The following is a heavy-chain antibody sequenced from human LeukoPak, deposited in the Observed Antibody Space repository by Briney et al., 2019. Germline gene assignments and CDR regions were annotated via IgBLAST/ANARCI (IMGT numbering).Heavy chain of an antibody. Sequence: RPGGSLRLSCAASGFTVSSNYMSWVRQAPGKGLEWVSAISDSGGRTYYADSVKGRFTISRDNSKNTLYLQMNSLRAEDTAVYYCAKRIAVSSYYFDYWGQGALVTVSS. CDR2: ISDSGGRT. CDR3: AKRIAVSSYYFDY. V-gene: IGHV3-23*01. D-gene: IGHD2-2*01. CDR1: GFTVSSNY. J-gene: IGHJ4*02.